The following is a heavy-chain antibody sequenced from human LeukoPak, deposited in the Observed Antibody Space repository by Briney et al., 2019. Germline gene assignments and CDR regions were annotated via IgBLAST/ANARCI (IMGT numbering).Heavy chain of an antibody. D-gene: IGHD3-3*01. V-gene: IGHV1-2*06. CDR2: INPNSGGT. Sequence: ASVKVSCKASGYTFTGYYMHWVRQAPGQGLEWMGRINPNSGGTNYAQKFQGRVTMTRDTSISTAYMELSRLRSDDTAVYYCASRGKSPYYDFWSGGPSDYWGQGTLVTVS. CDR1: GYTFTGYY. J-gene: IGHJ4*02. CDR3: ASRGKSPYYDFWSGGPSDY.